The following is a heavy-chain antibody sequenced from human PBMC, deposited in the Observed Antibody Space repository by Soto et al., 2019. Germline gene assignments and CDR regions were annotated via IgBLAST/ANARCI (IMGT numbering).Heavy chain of an antibody. J-gene: IGHJ5*02. CDR3: ARDSSGRGWFDP. CDR1: GGTFSSYA. Sequence: ASVKVSCKASGGTFSSYAISWVRQAPGQGLEWMGGIIPIFGTANYAQKFQGRVTITADESTSTAYMELSSLRSEDTAVYYCARDSSGRGWFDPWGQGTLVTVSS. V-gene: IGHV1-69*13. CDR2: IIPIFGTA. D-gene: IGHD3-10*01.